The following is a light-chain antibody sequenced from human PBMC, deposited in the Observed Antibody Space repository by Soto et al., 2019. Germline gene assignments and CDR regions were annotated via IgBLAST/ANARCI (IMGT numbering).Light chain of an antibody. J-gene: IGKJ1*01. Sequence: EILLTQSPGTLSLSPGKRATLSCWASQSVHSSHLAWYQQRPGQPPRLLIYGASSRATGIPDRFSGSGSGTVFTLTISRLEPEDFAVYFCQQYDSSPTTFGQGTKVDIK. CDR2: GAS. V-gene: IGKV3-20*01. CDR3: QQYDSSPTT. CDR1: QSVHSSH.